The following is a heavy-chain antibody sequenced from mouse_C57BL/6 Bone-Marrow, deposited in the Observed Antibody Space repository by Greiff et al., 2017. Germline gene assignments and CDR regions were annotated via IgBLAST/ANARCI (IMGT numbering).Heavy chain of an antibody. CDR2: IHPNSGST. CDR3: ARGTAQATAMDY. D-gene: IGHD3-2*02. V-gene: IGHV1-64*01. Sequence: QVQLKQPGAELVKPGASVKLSCEASGYTFTSYWMHWVKQRPGQGLEWIGMIHPNSGSTNYNEKFKSKATLTVDKSSSTAYMQLSSLTSEDSAVYYCARGTAQATAMDYWGQGTSVTVSS. J-gene: IGHJ4*01. CDR1: GYTFTSYW.